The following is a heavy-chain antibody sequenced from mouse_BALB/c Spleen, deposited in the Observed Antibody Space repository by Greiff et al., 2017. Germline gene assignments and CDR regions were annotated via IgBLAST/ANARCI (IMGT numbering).Heavy chain of an antibody. CDR1: GFTFSSYA. D-gene: IGHD2-3*01. Sequence: EVKLMESGGGLVKPGGSLKLSCAASGFTFSSYAMSWVRQTPEKRLEWVASISSGGSTYYPDSVKGRFTISRDNARNILYLQMSSLRSEDTAMYYCARENGYYWFAYWGQGTLVTVSA. CDR2: ISSGGST. CDR3: ARENGYYWFAY. V-gene: IGHV5-6-5*01. J-gene: IGHJ3*01.